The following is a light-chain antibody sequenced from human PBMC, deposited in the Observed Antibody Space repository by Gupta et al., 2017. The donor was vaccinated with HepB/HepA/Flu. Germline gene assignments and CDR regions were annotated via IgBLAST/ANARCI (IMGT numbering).Light chain of an antibody. V-gene: IGKV3-15*01. CDR2: GAS. CDR1: QSVAIN. CDR3: QQYNNWPLT. J-gene: IGKJ4*01. Sequence: EIVLTQCPATLSVSPGERATLSCRASQSVAINVAWYQQKLGQAPRLLISGASTRATGVPARFSGSGSGTQFTLTISSLQSEDFAVYYCQQYNNWPLTFGEGTKVEIK.